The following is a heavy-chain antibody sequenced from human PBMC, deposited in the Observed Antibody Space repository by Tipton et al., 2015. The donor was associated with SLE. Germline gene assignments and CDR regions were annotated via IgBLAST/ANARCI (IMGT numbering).Heavy chain of an antibody. Sequence: QLVQSGAEVKKPGESLRISCKGSGYSFTSYWISWVRQMPGKGLEWMGRIDSSDSYTNYSPSFQGHVTISADKSISTAYLQWSSLKASDTAMYYCASQRGIAAAAHWYFDLWGRGTLVTVSS. J-gene: IGHJ2*01. V-gene: IGHV5-10-1*01. D-gene: IGHD6-13*01. CDR1: GYSFTSYW. CDR2: IDSSDSYT. CDR3: ASQRGIAAAAHWYFDL.